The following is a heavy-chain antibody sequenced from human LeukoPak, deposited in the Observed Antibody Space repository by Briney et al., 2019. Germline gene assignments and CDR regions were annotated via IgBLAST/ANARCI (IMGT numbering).Heavy chain of an antibody. Sequence: PSGTPSLTCAVSGAPISSNNWWWSWVRQPPGKGLEWIGEIYHSGSTNYNPSLKSRVTMSVDKSKNQFSLKLSSVTAADTAVYYCARESDSSSHIFDYWGQGTLVTVSS. CDR2: IYHSGST. J-gene: IGHJ4*02. V-gene: IGHV4-4*02. CDR1: GAPISSNNW. CDR3: ARESDSSSHIFDY. D-gene: IGHD6-13*01.